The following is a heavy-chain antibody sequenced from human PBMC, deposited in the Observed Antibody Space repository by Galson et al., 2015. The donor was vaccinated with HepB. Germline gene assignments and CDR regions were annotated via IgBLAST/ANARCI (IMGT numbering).Heavy chain of an antibody. J-gene: IGHJ4*02. Sequence: SLRLSCAASGFIFSTFAMHWVRQAPGKGLEWVAVISRDGSNKYYADSVKGRFTISRDNSKDTLSLQMNSLRPEDTAFYYCARDYYESSGFYLSGDWGQGTLVTVSS. CDR1: GFIFSTFA. CDR3: ARDYYESSGFYLSGD. V-gene: IGHV3-30*04. D-gene: IGHD3-22*01. CDR2: ISRDGSNK.